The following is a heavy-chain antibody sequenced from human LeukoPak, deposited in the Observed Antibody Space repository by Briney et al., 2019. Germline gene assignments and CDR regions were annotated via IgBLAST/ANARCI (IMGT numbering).Heavy chain of an antibody. CDR1: GGSIRPYY. D-gene: IGHD2-15*01. CDR2: IFHTGGT. J-gene: IGHJ4*02. CDR3: ARLGFCRGDNCLDDY. Sequence: TPSETLSLTCTVSGGSIRPYYWSWMRQPPGRGPEYVGYIFHTGGTNYNPSLGSRVTLSLDTSKNQFSLKLSSVTAADTAVYYCARLGFCRGDNCLDDYWGQGTLVTVSS. V-gene: IGHV4-59*08.